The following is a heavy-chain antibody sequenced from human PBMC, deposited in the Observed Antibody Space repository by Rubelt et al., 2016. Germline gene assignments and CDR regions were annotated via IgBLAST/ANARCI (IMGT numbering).Heavy chain of an antibody. Sequence: QVQLQQWGAGLLKPSETLSLTCAVYGGSFSGYYWSWIRQPPGKGLEWIGEINHSGSTNYNPSRKSRVTISVDTSKNQFSLTLSSVTAADTAVYYCARVTGGSSDYWGQGTLVTVSS. CDR1: GGSFSGYY. CDR2: INHSGST. D-gene: IGHD3-16*01. J-gene: IGHJ4*02. CDR3: ARVTGGSSDY. V-gene: IGHV4-34*01.